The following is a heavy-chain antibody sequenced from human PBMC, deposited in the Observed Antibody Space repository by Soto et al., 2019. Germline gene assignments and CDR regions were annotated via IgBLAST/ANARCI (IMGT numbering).Heavy chain of an antibody. D-gene: IGHD2-15*01. J-gene: IGHJ4*02. CDR3: ATPGGYCSGGSCYSRVY. CDR2: ISGSGGST. Sequence: EVQLLESGGGLVQPGGSLRLSCAASGFTFSSYAMSWVCQAPGKGLEWVSAISGSGGSTYYADSVKGRFTISRDNSKNTLYLQMNSLRAEDTAVYYCATPGGYCSGGSCYSRVYWGQGTLVTVSS. CDR1: GFTFSSYA. V-gene: IGHV3-23*01.